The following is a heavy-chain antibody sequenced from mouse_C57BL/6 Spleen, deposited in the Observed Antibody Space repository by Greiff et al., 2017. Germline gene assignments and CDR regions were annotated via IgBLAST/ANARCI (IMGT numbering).Heavy chain of an antibody. CDR1: GYAFTNYL. Sequence: VQLQQSGAELVRPGTSVKVSCKASGYAFTNYLIEWVKQRPGQGLEWIGVINPGSGGTNYNEKFKGKATLTADKSSSTAYMQLSSLTSEDSAVYCCARDYGGYFDVWGTGTTVTVSS. CDR2: INPGSGGT. CDR3: ARDYGGYFDV. J-gene: IGHJ1*03. V-gene: IGHV1-54*01. D-gene: IGHD1-1*02.